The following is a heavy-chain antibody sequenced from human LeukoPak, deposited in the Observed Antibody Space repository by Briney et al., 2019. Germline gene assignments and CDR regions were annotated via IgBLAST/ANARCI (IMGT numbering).Heavy chain of an antibody. V-gene: IGHV3-66*01. J-gene: IGHJ4*02. CDR2: IYSGGST. D-gene: IGHD3-22*01. CDR3: ASSDYYDSSGYYFFDY. CDR1: GFTFSSYE. Sequence: GGSLRLSCAASGFTFSSYEMNWVRQAPGKGLEWVSVIYSGGSTYYADSVKGKFTISRDNSKNTLYLQMNSLRAEDTAVYYCASSDYYDSSGYYFFDYWGQGTLVTVSS.